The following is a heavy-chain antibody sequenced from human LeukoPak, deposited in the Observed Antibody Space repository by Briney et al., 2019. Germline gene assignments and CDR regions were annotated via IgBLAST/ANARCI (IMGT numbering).Heavy chain of an antibody. J-gene: IGHJ5*02. Sequence: SETLSLTCTVSGGSISSHYWSWIRQPPGKGLEWIGYIHYSGSTNYNPSLKSRVTISVDTSKNQFSLKLSSVTAADTAVYYCARVVTYYDFWSGKYNWFDPWGQGTLVTVSS. CDR3: ARVVTYYDFWSGKYNWFDP. CDR1: GGSISSHY. D-gene: IGHD3-3*01. CDR2: IHYSGST. V-gene: IGHV4-59*11.